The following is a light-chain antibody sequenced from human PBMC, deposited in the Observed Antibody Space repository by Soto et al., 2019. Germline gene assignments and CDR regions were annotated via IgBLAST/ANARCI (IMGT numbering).Light chain of an antibody. CDR3: SSYAGTYTYV. CDR1: SSDVGGYNY. V-gene: IGLV2-11*01. CDR2: DVS. Sequence: QSALTQPRSVSGSPGHSVTLSCTGTSSDVGGYNYVSWFQQHPGKAPKLMIYDVSKRPSGVPNRFSGSKSGNTASLTISGLQADDEADYYCSSYAGTYTYVFGTGTKLTVL. J-gene: IGLJ1*01.